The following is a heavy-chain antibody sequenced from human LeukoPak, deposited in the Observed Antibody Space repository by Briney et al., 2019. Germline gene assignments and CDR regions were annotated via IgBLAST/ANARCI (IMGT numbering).Heavy chain of an antibody. Sequence: GESLKISCKGSGYSFTSYWIGWVRQMPGKGLEWMGIIYPGDSDTRYSPSFQGQVTIPADKSISTAYLQWSSLKASDTAMYYCARHMDRGYSYGPTYYYHYGMDVWGQGTTVTVSS. CDR1: GYSFTSYW. CDR3: ARHMDRGYSYGPTYYYHYGMDV. CDR2: IYPGDSDT. V-gene: IGHV5-51*01. J-gene: IGHJ6*02. D-gene: IGHD5-18*01.